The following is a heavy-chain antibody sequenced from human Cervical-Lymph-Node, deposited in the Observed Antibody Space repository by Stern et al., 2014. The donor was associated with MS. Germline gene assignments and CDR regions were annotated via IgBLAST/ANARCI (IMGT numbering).Heavy chain of an antibody. Sequence: EVQLVESGGGLVQPGGSLRLSCAASGFTFSSYWMHWVRQVPGQGLVWVSRITSDGSSTTYADSVKCRFTISRDNAKNTLYLQMNSLRVEDTAVYYCVRESGIGSYRTSDYWGQGTLVTVSS. V-gene: IGHV3-74*01. J-gene: IGHJ4*02. D-gene: IGHD3-22*01. CDR2: ITSDGSST. CDR3: VRESGIGSYRTSDY. CDR1: GFTFSSYW.